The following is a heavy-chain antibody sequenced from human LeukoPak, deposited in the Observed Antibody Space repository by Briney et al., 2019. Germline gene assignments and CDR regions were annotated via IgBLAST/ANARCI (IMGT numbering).Heavy chain of an antibody. CDR2: IGTAGDT. V-gene: IGHV3-13*01. J-gene: IGHJ4*02. CDR1: GFTFSSYD. CDR3: ARGDMTTVTYFDY. Sequence: GGSLRLSCAASGFTFSSYDMHWVRQATGKGLERVSAIGTAGDTYYPGSVKGRFTISRENAKNSLYLQMNSLRAGDTAVYYCARGDMTTVTYFDYWGQGTLVTVSS. D-gene: IGHD4-17*01.